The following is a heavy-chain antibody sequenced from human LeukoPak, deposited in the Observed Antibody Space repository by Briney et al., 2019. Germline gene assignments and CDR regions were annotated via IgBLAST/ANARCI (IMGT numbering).Heavy chain of an antibody. V-gene: IGHV4-34*01. J-gene: IGHJ6*02. CDR1: GGSFSGYY. CDR3: ATLHSGWRRYYYYYYGMDV. CDR2: INHSGST. D-gene: IGHD6-19*01. Sequence: SETLSLTCAVYGGSFSGYYWSWIRQPPGKGLEWIGEINHSGSTNYNPSLKSRVTISVDTSKNQFSLKLSSVTAADTAVYYCATLHSGWRRYYYYYYGMDVWGQGTTVTVSS.